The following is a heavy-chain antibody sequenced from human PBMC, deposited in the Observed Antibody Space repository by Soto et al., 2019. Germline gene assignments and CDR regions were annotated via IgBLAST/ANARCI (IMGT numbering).Heavy chain of an antibody. J-gene: IGHJ4*02. D-gene: IGHD2-2*01. CDR2: ISNSGGST. Sequence: PGGSLRLSCAASGFTYSSYAMSWVRQAPGKGLEWVSVISNSGGSTFYADSVKGRFTISRDNSKNTLYLQMNSLRAEDTAVYYCAKDPDPRYRSETSCYGSWGQGTLVTVSS. CDR3: AKDPDPRYRSETSCYGS. CDR1: GFTYSSYA. V-gene: IGHV3-23*01.